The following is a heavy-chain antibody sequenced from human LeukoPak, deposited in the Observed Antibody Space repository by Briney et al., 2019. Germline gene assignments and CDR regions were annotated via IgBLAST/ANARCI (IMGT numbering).Heavy chain of an antibody. Sequence: GGSLRLSCAASGFTFSSYAMSWVRQAPGKGLEWVSSISGSGGSTYYADSVKGRFTISRDNSKNTLYLQMNSLRAEDTAVYYCAKDGLGEVVTSLFDYWGQGTLVTGSS. CDR2: ISGSGGST. CDR3: AKDGLGEVVTSLFDY. CDR1: GFTFSSYA. V-gene: IGHV3-23*01. D-gene: IGHD2-21*02. J-gene: IGHJ4*02.